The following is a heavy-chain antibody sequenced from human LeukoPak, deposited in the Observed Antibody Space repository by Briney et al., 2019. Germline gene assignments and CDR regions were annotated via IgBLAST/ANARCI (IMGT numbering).Heavy chain of an antibody. Sequence: GGSLRLSCAASGFTFSSYAMTWVRQAPGKGLEWVSTISGSGGSTYYADSVKGRFTISRDISKNTLYLQMNSLRVEDTAVYYCAQEGYSSGRDPFDYWGQGTLVTVSS. CDR1: GFTFSSYA. CDR2: ISGSGGST. D-gene: IGHD6-19*01. J-gene: IGHJ4*02. CDR3: AQEGYSSGRDPFDY. V-gene: IGHV3-23*01.